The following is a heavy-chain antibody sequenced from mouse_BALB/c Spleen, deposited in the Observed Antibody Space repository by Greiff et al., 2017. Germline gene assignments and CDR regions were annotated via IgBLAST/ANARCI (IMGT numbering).Heavy chain of an antibody. CDR1: GFTFSSYT. V-gene: IGHV5-12-2*01. CDR2: ISNGGGST. Sequence: EVHLVESGGGLVQPGGSLKLSCAASGFTFSSYTMSWVRQTPEKRLEWVAYISNGGGSTYYPDTVKGRFTISRDNAKNTLYLQMSSLKSEDTAMYYCASGAYWGQGTLVTVSA. J-gene: IGHJ3*01. CDR3: ASGAY.